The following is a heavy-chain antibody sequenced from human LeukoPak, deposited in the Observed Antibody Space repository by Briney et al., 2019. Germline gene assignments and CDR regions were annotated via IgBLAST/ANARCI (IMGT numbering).Heavy chain of an antibody. CDR2: IYPGDSDT. Sequence: GASLQISCKGSGYSFTSYWIGWVRQLPGKGLEWMGIIYPGDSDTRYSPSFQGQVTISADKSISTAYLQWSSLKASDTAMYYCARREGYYDSSGYLYYFDYWGQGTLVTVSS. CDR1: GYSFTSYW. CDR3: ARREGYYDSSGYLYYFDY. D-gene: IGHD3-22*01. J-gene: IGHJ4*02. V-gene: IGHV5-51*01.